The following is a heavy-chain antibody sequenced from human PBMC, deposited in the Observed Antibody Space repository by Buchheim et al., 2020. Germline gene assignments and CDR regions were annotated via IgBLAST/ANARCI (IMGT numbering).Heavy chain of an antibody. D-gene: IGHD3-10*01. Sequence: EVQLVESGGGLVKPGGSLRLSCAASGFTFSTYAMNWVRQAPGKGLEWVSSLSRSGIDTYYADSVKGRFTISRDNTKNSLYLQMTSLSAEDTALYYCAREYGSWNNAYMDVWGQGTT. V-gene: IGHV3-21*01. CDR2: LSRSGIDT. CDR3: AREYGSWNNAYMDV. CDR1: GFTFSTYA. J-gene: IGHJ6*02.